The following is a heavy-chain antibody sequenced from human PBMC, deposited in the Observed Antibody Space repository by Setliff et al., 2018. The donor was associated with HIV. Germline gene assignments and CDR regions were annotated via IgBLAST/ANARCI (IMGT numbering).Heavy chain of an antibody. V-gene: IGHV3-11*06. J-gene: IGHJ5*02. Sequence: PGESLKISCAASGFTFSDHYMSWIRQAPGKGLEWVSYISGGSTSHMNYADSVKGRFTISRDNAKNSLYLQMNSLRAEDTAVYYCARGGRSTVTQWAWFDPWGQGTLVTV. D-gene: IGHD4-17*01. CDR3: ARGGRSTVTQWAWFDP. CDR2: ISGGSTSHM. CDR1: GFTFSDHY.